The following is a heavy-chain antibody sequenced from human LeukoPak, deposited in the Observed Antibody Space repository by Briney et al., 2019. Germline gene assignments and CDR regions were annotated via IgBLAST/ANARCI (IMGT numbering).Heavy chain of an antibody. CDR2: ISGSGGST. J-gene: IGHJ4*02. CDR3: AKLLWFGVNNQFFDY. V-gene: IGHV3-23*01. CDR1: GFTFSSYG. D-gene: IGHD3-10*01. Sequence: GGSLRLSCAASGFTFSSYGMSWVRQAPGKGLEWVSAISGSGGSTYYADSVKGRFTISRDNSKNTQYLQMNSLRAEDTAVYYCAKLLWFGVNNQFFDYWGQGTLVTVSS.